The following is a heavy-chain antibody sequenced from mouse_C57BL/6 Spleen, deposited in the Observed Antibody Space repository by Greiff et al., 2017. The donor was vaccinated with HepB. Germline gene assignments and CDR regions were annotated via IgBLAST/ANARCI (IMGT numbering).Heavy chain of an antibody. CDR3: ARNYGSSYRYWYFDV. D-gene: IGHD1-1*01. J-gene: IGHJ1*03. Sequence: EVQLQQSGPELVKPGASVKMSCKASGFTFTDYNMHWVKQSHGKSLEWIGYINPNNGGTSYNQKFKGKATLTVNKSSSTAYMELRSLTSEDSAVYYCARNYGSSYRYWYFDVWGTGTTVTVSS. CDR1: GFTFTDYN. CDR2: INPNNGGT. V-gene: IGHV1-22*01.